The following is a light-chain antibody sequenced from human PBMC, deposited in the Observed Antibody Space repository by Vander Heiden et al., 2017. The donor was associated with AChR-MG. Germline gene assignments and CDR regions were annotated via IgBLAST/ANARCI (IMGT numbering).Light chain of an antibody. V-gene: IGKV3-11*01. CDR3: HQRVAWPLT. Sequence: DIVLTQSPETLSLSPGARATLSCRARGSSFASLVWYRQRPGQAPRLVIYDSSTRAIGTPARFSGSQSGTDFTLTIDNLEPEDSAVYYCHQRVAWPLTFGHGTKLEV. CDR2: DSS. J-gene: IGKJ1*01. CDR1: GSSFAS.